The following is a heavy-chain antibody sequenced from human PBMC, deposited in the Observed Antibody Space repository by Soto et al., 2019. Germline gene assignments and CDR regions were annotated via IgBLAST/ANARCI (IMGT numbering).Heavy chain of an antibody. CDR2: ISDSGGST. CDR3: AKGIRGYYFFDY. Sequence: PVGSLRLSCAASGFTFSNYAMSWVRQAPGKGLEWVSGISDSGGSTYYADSVKGRFTISRDNSKNTLSLQMNNLRAEDTAVYFCAKGIRGYYFFDYWGQGTLVTVSS. V-gene: IGHV3-23*01. J-gene: IGHJ4*02. D-gene: IGHD5-18*01. CDR1: GFTFSNYA.